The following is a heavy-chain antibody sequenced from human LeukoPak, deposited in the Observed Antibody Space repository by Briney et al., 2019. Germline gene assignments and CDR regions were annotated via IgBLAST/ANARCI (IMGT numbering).Heavy chain of an antibody. J-gene: IGHJ4*02. CDR2: INYSGST. CDR3: ARIVGGSSWYYFDH. V-gene: IGHV4-59*11. D-gene: IGHD6-13*01. Sequence: SETLSLTCSVSGGSISSHYWSWTRQPPGKGLEWIGYINYSGSTTYNRSLKSRITISVDTSKDQFSLNLSSVTAADTAVYYCARIVGGSSWYYFDHWGQGALVTVSS. CDR1: GGSISSHY.